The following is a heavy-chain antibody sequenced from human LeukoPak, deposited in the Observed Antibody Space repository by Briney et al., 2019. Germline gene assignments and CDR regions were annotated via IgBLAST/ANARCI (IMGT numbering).Heavy chain of an antibody. CDR3: TRMYDDYASFENV. CDR1: GFTFSGSA. J-gene: IGHJ6*02. V-gene: IGHV3-73*01. Sequence: GGSLKLSCAASGFTFSGSAMHWVRQASGKGLEWVGRIRSKANSYATTYAASVKGRFTISRDDSKNTAYLQMNSLKTEDTAVYYCTRMYDDYASFENVWGQGTTVTVSS. D-gene: IGHD4-17*01. CDR2: IRSKANSYAT.